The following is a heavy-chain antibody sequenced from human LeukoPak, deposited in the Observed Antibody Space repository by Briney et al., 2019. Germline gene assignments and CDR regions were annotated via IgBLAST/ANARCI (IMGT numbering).Heavy chain of an antibody. CDR2: IYTSGST. V-gene: IGHV4-4*07. Sequence: SETLSLTCTVSGGSISSYYWSWIRQPAGKGLEWIGRIYTSGSTNYNPSLKSRVTMSVDTSKNQFSLKLSSVTAADTAVYYCAREQDGYKRQRTYYFDYWGQGTLVTVSS. CDR1: GGSISSYY. D-gene: IGHD5-24*01. CDR3: AREQDGYKRQRTYYFDY. J-gene: IGHJ4*02.